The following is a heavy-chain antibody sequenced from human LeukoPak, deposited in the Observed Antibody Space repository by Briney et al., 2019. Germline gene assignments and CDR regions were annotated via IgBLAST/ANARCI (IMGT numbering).Heavy chain of an antibody. V-gene: IGHV1-69*05. CDR3: ARDYYGDYGLLDY. Sequence: ASVKVSCKASGYTFTSYDINWVRQAPGQGLEWMGGIIPIFGTANYAQKFQGRVTITTDESTSTAYMELSSLRSEDTAVYYCARDYYGDYGLLDYWGQGTLVTVSS. D-gene: IGHD4-17*01. J-gene: IGHJ4*02. CDR1: GYTFTSYD. CDR2: IIPIFGTA.